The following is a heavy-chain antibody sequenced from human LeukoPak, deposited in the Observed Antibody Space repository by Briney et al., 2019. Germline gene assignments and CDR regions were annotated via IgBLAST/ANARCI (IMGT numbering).Heavy chain of an antibody. Sequence: ASEKVSCKASGYTFTIYFMHWVRQAPRQGREWMGIINPTGGSTSYAQKSQGRVAMTRDTSTSTVYMELNSLRSDDRAVYYCARGQTLGAYDIVTGWPYGMDVWVEGTTVTVSS. D-gene: IGHD3-9*01. J-gene: IGHJ6*04. CDR2: INPTGGST. CDR3: ARGQTLGAYDIVTGWPYGMDV. V-gene: IGHV1-46*01. CDR1: GYTFTIYF.